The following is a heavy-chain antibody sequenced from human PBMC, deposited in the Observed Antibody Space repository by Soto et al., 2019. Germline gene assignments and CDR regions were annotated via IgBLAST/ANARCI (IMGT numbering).Heavy chain of an antibody. CDR3: ARVGGDIVVVPALDAFDI. J-gene: IGHJ3*02. D-gene: IGHD2-2*01. Sequence: ASVKVSCKASGYTFTSYYMHWVRQANGQGLEWMGIINPSGGSTSYAQKFQGRVTMTRDTSTSTVYMELSSLRSEDTAVYYCARVGGDIVVVPALDAFDIWGQGTMVTVSS. CDR1: GYTFTSYY. V-gene: IGHV1-46*03. CDR2: INPSGGST.